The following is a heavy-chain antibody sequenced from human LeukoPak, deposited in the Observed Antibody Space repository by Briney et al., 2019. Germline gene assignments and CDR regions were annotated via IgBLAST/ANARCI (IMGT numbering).Heavy chain of an antibody. Sequence: PSETLSLTCTVSGGSISSYYWSWIRQPPGKGLEWIGYIYYSGSTNYNPSLKSRVTISVDTSKNQFSLKLISVTAADTAVYYWARTTYYSGSYWRWFDPWGQGTLVTVSS. CDR1: GGSISSYY. D-gene: IGHD1-26*01. CDR2: IYYSGST. V-gene: IGHV4-59*08. CDR3: ARTTYYSGSYWRWFDP. J-gene: IGHJ5*02.